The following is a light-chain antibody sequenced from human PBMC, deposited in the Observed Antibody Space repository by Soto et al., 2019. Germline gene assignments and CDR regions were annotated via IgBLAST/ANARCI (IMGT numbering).Light chain of an antibody. CDR2: GAS. CDR3: QHYTLYSAP. Sequence: RLTQSPSSLSASVGDTVTISCRASQDISTYLAWYQHKPGKAPTLLIFGASSLHNGVPPRFAGSGSGSEFTLTIYRLQHDDFATYYCQHYTLYSAPFGQGTR. J-gene: IGKJ5*01. CDR1: QDISTY. V-gene: IGKV1-5*01.